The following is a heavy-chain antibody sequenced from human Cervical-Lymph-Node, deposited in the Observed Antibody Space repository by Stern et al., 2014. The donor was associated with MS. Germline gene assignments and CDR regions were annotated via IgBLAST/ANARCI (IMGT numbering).Heavy chain of an antibody. CDR2: IDWNDDK. D-gene: IGHD3-22*01. CDR1: GFSLSATGVG. J-gene: IGHJ4*02. Sequence: QVTLRESGPTLMKTTQTLTLTCTFSGFSLSATGVGVAWIRQPPGKAPEWLGIIDWNDDKRYSPTLKSRLTIAKDTAKNQVVLTMTNMDPVDTATYHCAHSGYDSSGYSDFDYWGQGTLVTVSS. V-gene: IGHV2-5*01. CDR3: AHSGYDSSGYSDFDY.